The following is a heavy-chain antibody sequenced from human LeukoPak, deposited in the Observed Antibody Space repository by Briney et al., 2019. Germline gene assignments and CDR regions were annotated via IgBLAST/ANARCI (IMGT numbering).Heavy chain of an antibody. CDR2: IYHSGST. CDR3: ARGGRSSGWYEGFTSWLDDYYYYYGMDV. D-gene: IGHD6-19*01. Sequence: SSETLSLTCTVSGGSISSGGYYWSWIRQPPGKGLEWIGYIYHSGSTYYNPSLKSRVTISVDRSKNQFSLKLSSVTAADTAVYYCARGGRSSGWYEGFTSWLDDYYYYYGMDVWGQGTTVTVSS. J-gene: IGHJ6*02. CDR1: GGSISSGGYY. V-gene: IGHV4-30-2*01.